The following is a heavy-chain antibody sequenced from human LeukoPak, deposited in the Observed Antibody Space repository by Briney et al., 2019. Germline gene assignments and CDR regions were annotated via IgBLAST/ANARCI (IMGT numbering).Heavy chain of an antibody. CDR3: ARVFAVAGTD. CDR1: GYTFTSYY. J-gene: IGHJ4*02. V-gene: IGHV1-46*01. D-gene: IGHD6-19*01. CDR2: INPSGGST. Sequence: ASVKVSCKASGYTFTSYYLHWVRQAPGQGLEWMGIINPSGGSTNYAQKFQGRVTITADKSTSTAYMELSSLRSEDTAVYYCARVFAVAGTDWGQGTLVTVSS.